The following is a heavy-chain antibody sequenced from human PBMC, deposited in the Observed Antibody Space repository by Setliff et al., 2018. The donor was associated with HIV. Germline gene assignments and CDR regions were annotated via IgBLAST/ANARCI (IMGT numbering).Heavy chain of an antibody. D-gene: IGHD3-10*01. V-gene: IGHV4-4*07. CDR2: IDSSGTT. CDR3: ARDRHSSGLGSYGP. CDR1: GGSFGVYR. J-gene: IGHJ5*02. Sequence: PSDTLSLTCTISGGSFGVYRWSWIRQSAGRGLEWIGRIDSSGTTDYKPSLKGRVAISVDTSRNQFSLRVTSVTAADTAVYFCARDRHSSGLGSYGPWGPGILVTVSS.